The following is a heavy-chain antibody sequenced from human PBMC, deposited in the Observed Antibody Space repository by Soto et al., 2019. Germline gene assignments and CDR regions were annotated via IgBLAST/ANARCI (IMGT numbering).Heavy chain of an antibody. D-gene: IGHD2-2*01. CDR2: ISSSSSYI. CDR3: ARDGGYCSSTSCYYYYYGMDV. V-gene: IGHV3-21*01. Sequence: GGSLRLSCAASGFTFSSYSMNWVRQAPGKGLEWVSSISSSSSYIYYADSVKGRFTISRDNAKNSLYLQMNSLRAEDTAVYYCARDGGYCSSTSCYYYYYGMDVWGQGTTVTVSS. J-gene: IGHJ6*02. CDR1: GFTFSSYS.